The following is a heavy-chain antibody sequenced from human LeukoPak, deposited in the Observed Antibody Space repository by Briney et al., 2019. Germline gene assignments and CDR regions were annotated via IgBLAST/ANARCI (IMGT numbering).Heavy chain of an antibody. D-gene: IGHD3-10*02. CDR1: GFTFSSYN. Sequence: GGSLRLSCAASGFTFSSYNMNWVRQAPGKGLEWVSSISTSSNYRYYADSVKGRFTISRDNAKNSLYLQMNSLRAEDTAVYYCAELGITMIGGVWGKGTTVTISS. J-gene: IGHJ6*04. CDR3: AELGITMIGGV. CDR2: ISTSSNYR. V-gene: IGHV3-21*01.